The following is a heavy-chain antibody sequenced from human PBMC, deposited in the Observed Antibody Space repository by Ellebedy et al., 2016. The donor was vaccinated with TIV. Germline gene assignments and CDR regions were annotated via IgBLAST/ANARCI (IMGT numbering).Heavy chain of an antibody. D-gene: IGHD3-22*01. CDR1: GFPFSNYD. J-gene: IGHJ4*02. CDR3: ARDRYYFDSSGYYDH. V-gene: IGHV3-30-3*01. Sequence: GGSLRLSXAASGFPFSNYDMHWVRQAPGKGLEWVAIISYDGNNKYYADSVKGRFTISRDNSKNTLYLQMNSLRAEDSAVYYCARDRYYFDSSGYYDHWGQGTLVTVSS. CDR2: ISYDGNNK.